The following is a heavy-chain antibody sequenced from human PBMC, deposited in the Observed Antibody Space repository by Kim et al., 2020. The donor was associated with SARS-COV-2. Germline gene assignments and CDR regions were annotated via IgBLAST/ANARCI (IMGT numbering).Heavy chain of an antibody. CDR3: ARRLPPYDAFDI. J-gene: IGHJ3*02. V-gene: IGHV4-39*01. Sequence: SETLSLTCTVSGGSISSSSYYWGWIRQPPGKGLEWIGSIYYSGSTYYNPSLKSRVTISVDTSKNQFSLKLSSVTAADTAVYYCARRLPPYDAFDIWGQGTMVTVSS. CDR1: GGSISSSSYY. CDR2: IYYSGST.